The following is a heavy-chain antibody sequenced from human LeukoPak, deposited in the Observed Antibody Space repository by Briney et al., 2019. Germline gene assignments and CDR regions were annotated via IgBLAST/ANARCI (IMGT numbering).Heavy chain of an antibody. D-gene: IGHD3-10*01. V-gene: IGHV3-23*01. J-gene: IGHJ6*02. CDR3: AKGYAYYYGPGSNYGMDV. CDR1: GFTFTSYA. CDR2: ISGSGAST. Sequence: TGRSLRLSCAASGFTFTSYAMNWVRQAPGKGLEWVSAISGSGASTYYADSVKGRFTISRDNSRNTVSLQMNSLRAEDTAVYYCAKGYAYYYGPGSNYGMDVWGQGTTVTVSS.